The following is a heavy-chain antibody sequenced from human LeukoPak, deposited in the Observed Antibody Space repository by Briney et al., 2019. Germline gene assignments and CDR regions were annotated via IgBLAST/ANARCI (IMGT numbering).Heavy chain of an antibody. Sequence: ASVKVSCKASGGTFSSYAISWVRQAPGQGLEWMGGIIPIFGTANYAQKFQGRVTITADESTSTAYMELSSLRSEDTAVYYCASYYYDSSGYYFDYWGQGTLVSVSS. D-gene: IGHD3-22*01. V-gene: IGHV1-69*13. J-gene: IGHJ4*02. CDR1: GGTFSSYA. CDR3: ASYYYDSSGYYFDY. CDR2: IIPIFGTA.